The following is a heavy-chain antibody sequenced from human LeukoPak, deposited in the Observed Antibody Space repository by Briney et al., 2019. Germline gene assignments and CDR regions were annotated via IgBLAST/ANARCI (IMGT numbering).Heavy chain of an antibody. V-gene: IGHV1-69*01. Sequence: SVKVSCKASGGTFSSYAISWVRQAPGQGLEWMGGIIPIFGTANYAQKFQGRVTITADESTSTAHMELSSLRSEDTAVYYCARARFHDYGGNGYYYYMDVWGKGTTVTVSS. J-gene: IGHJ6*03. D-gene: IGHD4-23*01. CDR2: IIPIFGTA. CDR1: GGTFSSYA. CDR3: ARARFHDYGGNGYYYYMDV.